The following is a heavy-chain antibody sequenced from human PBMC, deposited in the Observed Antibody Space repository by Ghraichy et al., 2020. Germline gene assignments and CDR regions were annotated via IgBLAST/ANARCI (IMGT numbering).Heavy chain of an antibody. CDR2: IYPGDSDT. Sequence: GESLNISCKGSGYSFTTYWIGWVRQMPGKGLEWMGIIYPGDSDTRYSPSFQGQVTISADKSISTAYLQWGSLKASDTAMYYCARHASSGWAPFDYWGQGTLVTVSS. CDR1: GYSFTTYW. CDR3: ARHASSGWAPFDY. J-gene: IGHJ4*02. D-gene: IGHD6-19*01. V-gene: IGHV5-51*01.